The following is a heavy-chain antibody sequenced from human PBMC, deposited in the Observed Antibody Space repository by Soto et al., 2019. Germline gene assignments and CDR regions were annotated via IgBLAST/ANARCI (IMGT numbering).Heavy chain of an antibody. CDR3: AKGASHAPFEK. V-gene: IGHV3-23*01. CDR1: GFAFNDFA. Sequence: EVHLLESGGDLVLPGGSLRLSCAASGFAFNDFAMSWVRQAPGKGPEWLSTISGRGDKTFHSDSVKGRFDISRDNSNNKMFLQMNSLRAEDTAIYYCAKGASHAPFEKWGRGTLVTVSS. CDR2: ISGRGDKT. J-gene: IGHJ4*02.